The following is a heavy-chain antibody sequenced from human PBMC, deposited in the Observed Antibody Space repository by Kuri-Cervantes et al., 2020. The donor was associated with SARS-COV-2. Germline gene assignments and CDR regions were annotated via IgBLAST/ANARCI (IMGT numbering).Heavy chain of an antibody. D-gene: IGHD4-17*01. CDR1: GGSISSSSYY. CDR3: ARADPVTHLFDY. J-gene: IGHJ4*02. CDR2: IYHSGST. V-gene: IGHV4-39*07. Sequence: SETLSLTCTVSGGSISSSSYYWGWIRQPPEKGLEWIGSIYHSGSTYYNPSLKSRVTISVDTSKNQFSLKLSSVTAADTGVYYCARADPVTHLFDYWGQGTLVTVSS.